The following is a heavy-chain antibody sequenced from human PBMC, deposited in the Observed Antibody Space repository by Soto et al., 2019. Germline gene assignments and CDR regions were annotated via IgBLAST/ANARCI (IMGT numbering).Heavy chain of an antibody. Sequence: QVQLVESGGGVVQPGRSLSLSCAASGFTLSSYALHWVRQAPGKGLEWVGMISYDGSKKYYADSVKGRFTISRDNSKNTVYVQMNSLRGEATAVYYCASDPDFWGQGTLVTVSS. CDR1: GFTLSSYA. CDR3: ASDPDF. J-gene: IGHJ4*02. CDR2: ISYDGSKK. V-gene: IGHV3-30-3*01.